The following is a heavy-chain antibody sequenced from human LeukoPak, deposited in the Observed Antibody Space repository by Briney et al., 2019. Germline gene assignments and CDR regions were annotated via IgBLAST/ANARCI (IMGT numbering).Heavy chain of an antibody. D-gene: IGHD1-1*01. CDR3: ARDHNYAFDN. CDR1: GFPFIYYS. CDR2: IGIESGNT. J-gene: IGHJ4*02. Sequence: GSLRLSCTASGFPFIYYSMKWVRQAPGEVLEWISYIGIESGNTKYADSVKGRFTISADNAKNSLYLQMNSLRVEDTAVYYCARDHNYAFDNWGQGTLVSVSS. V-gene: IGHV3-48*04.